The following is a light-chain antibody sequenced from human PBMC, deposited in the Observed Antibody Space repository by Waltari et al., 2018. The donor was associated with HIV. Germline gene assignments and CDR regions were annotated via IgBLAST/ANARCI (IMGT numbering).Light chain of an antibody. Sequence: AIQMTQSPSSLSASVGDRVTITCRASQGIGNDLGWYQQKSGKAPKVLIYAASSLQSGVSSRFSGSRSGTDITLTISSLQPEDSATYYCLQDGSFPLTFGPGTKVDV. V-gene: IGKV1-6*01. CDR2: AAS. J-gene: IGKJ3*01. CDR1: QGIGND. CDR3: LQDGSFPLT.